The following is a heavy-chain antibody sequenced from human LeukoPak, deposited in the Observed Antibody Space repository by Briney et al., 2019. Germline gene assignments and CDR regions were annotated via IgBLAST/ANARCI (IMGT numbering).Heavy chain of an antibody. Sequence: GGSLRLSCAASGFTFSSYSMNWVRQAPGKGLEWVSYISGSTNYIYYADSLKGRFTISRDNAKNSLYLQMNSLRDEDTAVYYCARDYHGDYSFDYWGQGTLVTVSS. CDR2: ISGSTNYI. CDR3: ARDYHGDYSFDY. V-gene: IGHV3-48*02. J-gene: IGHJ4*02. CDR1: GFTFSSYS. D-gene: IGHD4-17*01.